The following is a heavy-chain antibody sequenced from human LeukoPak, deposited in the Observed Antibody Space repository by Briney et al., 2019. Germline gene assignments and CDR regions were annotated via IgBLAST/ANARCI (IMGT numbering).Heavy chain of an antibody. Sequence: SETLSLTCAVSGASIDSHSWWSWVRQPPGKGLEWIGEIYYSGGANYKPSLKSRVTMSVDTSKNHFSLKLTSVTAADTAVYYCAYNRNFALDNWGQGTLVTVSS. V-gene: IGHV4/OR15-8*01. CDR3: AYNRNFALDN. CDR2: IYYSGGA. J-gene: IGHJ4*02. D-gene: IGHD1-14*01. CDR1: GASIDSHSW.